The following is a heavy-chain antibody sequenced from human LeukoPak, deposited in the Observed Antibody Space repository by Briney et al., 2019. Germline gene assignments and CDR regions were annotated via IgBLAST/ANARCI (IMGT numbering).Heavy chain of an antibody. J-gene: IGHJ4*02. Sequence: GRSLRLSCAASGFTFSSYGMHWVRQAPGKGLEWVAAISYDGSNKYYADSVKGRFTISRDNSKNTLYLQMNSLRAEDTAVYYCAKDGSSSWLFDYWGQGTLVTVSS. V-gene: IGHV3-30*18. CDR3: AKDGSSSWLFDY. CDR1: GFTFSSYG. CDR2: ISYDGSNK. D-gene: IGHD6-13*01.